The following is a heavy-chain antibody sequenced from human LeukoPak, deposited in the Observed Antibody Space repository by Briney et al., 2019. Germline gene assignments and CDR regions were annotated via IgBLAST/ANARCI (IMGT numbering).Heavy chain of an antibody. V-gene: IGHV5-51*01. CDR3: ARNTHNESFDY. D-gene: IGHD1-1*01. Sequence: NRGEFLKISCKGSGYSFTSYWIGWVRQMPGKGLEWMGIIYPGDSDTRYSPSFQGQVTISADKSISTAYLQWSSLKASDTAMYYCARNTHNESFDYWGQGTLVTVSS. J-gene: IGHJ4*02. CDR1: GYSFTSYW. CDR2: IYPGDSDT.